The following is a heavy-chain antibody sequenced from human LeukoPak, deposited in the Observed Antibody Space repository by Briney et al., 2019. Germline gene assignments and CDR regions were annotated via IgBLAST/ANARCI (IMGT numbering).Heavy chain of an antibody. V-gene: IGHV4-59*12. CDR1: GGSISSYY. CDR3: ARASGVGATYFDY. J-gene: IGHJ4*02. D-gene: IGHD1-26*01. Sequence: SETLSLTCTVSGGSISSYYWSWIRQPPGKGLEWIGYIYYSGSTNYNPSLKSRVTISVDTSKNQFSLKLSSVTAADTAVYYCARASGVGATYFDYWGQGTLVTVSS. CDR2: IYYSGST.